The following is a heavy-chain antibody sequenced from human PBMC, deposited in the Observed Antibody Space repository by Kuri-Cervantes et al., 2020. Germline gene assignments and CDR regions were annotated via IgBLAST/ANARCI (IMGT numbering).Heavy chain of an antibody. CDR1: GGSISSGDYY. D-gene: IGHD2-21*02. CDR3: ARAPRSWNQLLIPYSSGGDCYWDY. CDR2: IYYSGST. Sequence: SETLSLTCTVSGGSISSGDYYWSWIRQPPGKGLEWIGSIYYSGSTYYNPSLKSRVTISVDTSKNQFSLKLSSVTAADTAVYYSARAPRSWNQLLIPYSSGGDCYWDYWGQGTLVTVSS. J-gene: IGHJ4*02. V-gene: IGHV4-39*01.